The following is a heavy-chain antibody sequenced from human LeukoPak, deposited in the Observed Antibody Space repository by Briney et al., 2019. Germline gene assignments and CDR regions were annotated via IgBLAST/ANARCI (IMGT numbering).Heavy chain of an antibody. J-gene: IGHJ4*02. V-gene: IGHV3-48*02. CDR1: GFSFSSYV. CDR3: ARILGFTLDY. Sequence: GGSLGLSCAASGFSFSSYVVSWVRQAPGKGLEWVSYSEYSGTTSYYADSVKGRFTVSRDNAKNSLYLQMSSLRDEDTAVYYCARILGFTLDYWGQGTLVTVSS. CDR2: SEYSGTTS.